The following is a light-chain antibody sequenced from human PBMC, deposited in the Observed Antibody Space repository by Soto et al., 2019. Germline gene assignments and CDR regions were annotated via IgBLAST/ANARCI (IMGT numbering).Light chain of an antibody. Sequence: IQVTQSPSSLSASVGDRVTITCRASQTIGSHLNWYQQKPGTAPKLLIYGASSLHGGVPSRFSGFGSGTDFTLTISTPRPEDFATYYCLQTHSLPVAFGGGTKV. CDR2: GAS. CDR3: LQTHSLPVA. V-gene: IGKV1-39*01. J-gene: IGKJ4*01. CDR1: QTIGSH.